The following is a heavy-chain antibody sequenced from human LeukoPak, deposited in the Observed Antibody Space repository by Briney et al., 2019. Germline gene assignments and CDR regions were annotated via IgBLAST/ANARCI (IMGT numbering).Heavy chain of an antibody. CDR2: ISWNSGSI. D-gene: IGHD2-2*02. V-gene: IGHV3-9*01. Sequence: GGSLRLSRAASGFTFDDYAMHWVRQAPGKGLEWVSGISWNSGSIGYADSVKGRFTISRDNAKNSLYLQMNSLRAEDTALYYCALVPAAIRGYYYYGMDVWGQGTTVTVSS. J-gene: IGHJ6*02. CDR3: ALVPAAIRGYYYYGMDV. CDR1: GFTFDDYA.